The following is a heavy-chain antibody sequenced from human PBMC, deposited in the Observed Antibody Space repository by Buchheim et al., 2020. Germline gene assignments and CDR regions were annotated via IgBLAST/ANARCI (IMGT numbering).Heavy chain of an antibody. J-gene: IGHJ4*02. V-gene: IGHV3-33*01. D-gene: IGHD6-19*01. CDR3: ARDDDGYSSGWRSHEVILDY. CDR2: IWYDGSNK. Sequence: QVQLVESGGGVVQPGRSLRLSCAASGFTFSSYGMHWVRQAPGKGLEWVAVIWYDGSNKYYADSVKGRFTISRDNSKNTLYLQMNSLRAEDTAVYYCARDDDGYSSGWRSHEVILDYWGQGTL. CDR1: GFTFSSYG.